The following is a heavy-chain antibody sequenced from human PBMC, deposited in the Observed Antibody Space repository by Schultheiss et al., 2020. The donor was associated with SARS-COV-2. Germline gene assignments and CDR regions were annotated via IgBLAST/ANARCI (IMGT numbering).Heavy chain of an antibody. CDR1: GFTFSSYA. J-gene: IGHJ4*02. V-gene: IGHV3-64*04. CDR3: AREGPDYGDYLSDY. CDR2: ISSNGSST. Sequence: GGSLRLSCSASGFTFSSYAMHWVRQAPGKGLEYVSAISSNGSSTSYADSVKGRFTISRDNAKNTLYLQMNSLRAEDTAVYYCAREGPDYGDYLSDYWGQGTLVTVSS. D-gene: IGHD4-17*01.